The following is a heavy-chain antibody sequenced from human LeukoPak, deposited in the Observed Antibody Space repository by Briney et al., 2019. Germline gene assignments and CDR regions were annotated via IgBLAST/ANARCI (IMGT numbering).Heavy chain of an antibody. D-gene: IGHD4-23*01. J-gene: IGHJ1*01. CDR2: IKQDGSEK. V-gene: IGHV3-7*01. CDR1: GFTFSSYW. CDR3: ARLGVYGGEKRAEYFQH. Sequence: PGGSLRLSCAASGFTFSSYWMSWVRQAPGKGLEWVANIKQDGSEKYYVDSVKGRFTISRDNAKNSLYLQMNSLRAEDTAVYYCARLGVYGGEKRAEYFQHWGQGTLVTVSS.